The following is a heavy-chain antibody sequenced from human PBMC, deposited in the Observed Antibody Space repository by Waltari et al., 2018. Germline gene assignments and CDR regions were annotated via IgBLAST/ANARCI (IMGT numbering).Heavy chain of an antibody. CDR2: IWYDGSNK. J-gene: IGHJ4*02. V-gene: IGHV3-33*08. D-gene: IGHD1-26*01. Sequence: QVQLVASGGGEVQPGRSLRLSCAASGFTFSSYGMPWGRQAPGKGLEWVAVIWYDGSNKYYADSVKGRFTISRDNSKNTLYLQMNSLRAEDTAMYYCASNPGGSSTQIDYWGQGTLVTVSS. CDR3: ASNPGGSSTQIDY. CDR1: GFTFSSYG.